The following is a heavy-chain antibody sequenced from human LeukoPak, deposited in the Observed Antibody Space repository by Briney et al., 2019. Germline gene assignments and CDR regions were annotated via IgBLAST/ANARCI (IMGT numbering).Heavy chain of an antibody. CDR1: GFTVSTYY. D-gene: IGHD3-3*02. CDR3: ARVGDHFHWNLDL. J-gene: IGHJ2*01. Sequence: PGGSLRLSCAASGFTVSTYYMYWVRQAPGKGLEWVSIIYSGGTTYYADSVKGRFTISRDTSKNTLSLQMSSLRAEDTAVYFCARVGDHFHWNLDLWGRGTLVTVSS. CDR2: IYSGGTT. V-gene: IGHV3-53*01.